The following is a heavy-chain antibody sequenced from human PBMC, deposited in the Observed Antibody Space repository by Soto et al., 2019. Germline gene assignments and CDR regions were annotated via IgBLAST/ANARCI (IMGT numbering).Heavy chain of an antibody. Sequence: WAPLSLTCTVSGGSIISYHWSWIRQPPGKGLEWIGYIYYSGSTNYNPSLKSRVTISVDTSKNQFSLKLSSVTAADTAVYYCARMRRGYSYGRREDAFDIWGQGTMVTVSS. CDR3: ARMRRGYSYGRREDAFDI. V-gene: IGHV4-59*01. CDR1: GGSIISYH. J-gene: IGHJ3*02. CDR2: IYYSGST. D-gene: IGHD5-18*01.